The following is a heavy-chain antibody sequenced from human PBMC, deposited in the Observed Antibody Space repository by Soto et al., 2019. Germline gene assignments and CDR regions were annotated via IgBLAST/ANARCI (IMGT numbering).Heavy chain of an antibody. V-gene: IGHV3-30*04. CDR1: GVTFNTYA. J-gene: IGHJ4*02. CDR2: VSYDGSNK. D-gene: IGHD2-15*01. CDR3: ATDRGRYCSGARCYLFDS. Sequence: QVQLVQSGGGVVQPGRSLTLSCAASGVTFNTYAMHWVRQAPGKGLEWVAIVSYDGSNKYYADSVKGRFTISRDNSKNTLNLQMNSVRAEDTAVYYCATDRGRYCSGARCYLFDSWGQGTLVTVSS.